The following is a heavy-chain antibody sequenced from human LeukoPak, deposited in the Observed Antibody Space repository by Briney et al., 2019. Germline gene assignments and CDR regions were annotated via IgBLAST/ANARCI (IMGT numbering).Heavy chain of an antibody. V-gene: IGHV4-4*07. CDR2: IYTSGST. CDR3: ARGGVGSSWSQTFNNWFDP. J-gene: IGHJ5*02. Sequence: SETLSLTCTVSGGSISSYYWSWIRQPAGKGLEWIGRIYTSGSTNYNPSLKSRVTISVDTSKNQFSLKLSSVTAADTAVYYCARGGVGSSWSQTFNNWFDPWGQGTLVTVSS. D-gene: IGHD6-13*01. CDR1: GGSISSYY.